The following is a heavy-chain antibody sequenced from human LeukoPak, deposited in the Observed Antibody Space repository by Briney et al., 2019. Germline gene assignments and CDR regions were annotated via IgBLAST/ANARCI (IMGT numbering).Heavy chain of an antibody. D-gene: IGHD3-9*01. V-gene: IGHV3-48*03. CDR1: GFTFSSYE. CDR3: ARDTATYYDILTGYYSDY. J-gene: IGHJ4*02. CDR2: ISSRGTTI. Sequence: GGSLRLSCAASGFTFSSYEMNWVRQAPGKGLEWVSYISSRGTTIYYADSVKGRFTISRDNAKNSLYLQMNSLRAEDTAVYYCARDTATYYDILTGYYSDYWGQGTLVTVSS.